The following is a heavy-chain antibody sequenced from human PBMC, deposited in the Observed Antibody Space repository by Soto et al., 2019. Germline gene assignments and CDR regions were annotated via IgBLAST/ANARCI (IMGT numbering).Heavy chain of an antibody. V-gene: IGHV3-33*01. D-gene: IGHD6-19*01. J-gene: IGHJ6*02. CDR3: ARIYSSGYPQDYYGMDV. CDR2: IWYDGSNK. Sequence: GGSLRLSCAASGFTFSSYGMHWVRQAPGKGLEWVAVIWYDGSNKYYADSVKGRFTISRDNSKNTLYLQMNSLRAEDTAVYYCARIYSSGYPQDYYGMDVWGQGTTVTVSS. CDR1: GFTFSSYG.